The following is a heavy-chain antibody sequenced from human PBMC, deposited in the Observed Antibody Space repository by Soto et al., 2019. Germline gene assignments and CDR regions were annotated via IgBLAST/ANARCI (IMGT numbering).Heavy chain of an antibody. Sequence: QVQLVQSRAEVKHSGASMKVSCKASGYTFTSNYLHWIRQAPGQGREWMGTINPGIGSTTYAENFQGRVAMTRDTSTSTVHLELSSLRFEDTAVYYCARQYCTGTSCYPYFDYWGQGTLITVSS. V-gene: IGHV1-46*01. D-gene: IGHD2-2*01. CDR2: INPGIGST. CDR3: ARQYCTGTSCYPYFDY. J-gene: IGHJ4*02. CDR1: GYTFTSNY.